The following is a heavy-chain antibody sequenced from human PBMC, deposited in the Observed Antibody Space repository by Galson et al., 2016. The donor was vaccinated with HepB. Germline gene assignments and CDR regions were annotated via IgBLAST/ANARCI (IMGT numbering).Heavy chain of an antibody. CDR3: ARDMSTVITAIDY. J-gene: IGHJ4*02. D-gene: IGHD4-11*01. Sequence: SLRLSCAASGFIFDDHAMHWVRQAPGKGPEWVSGIAWNSGRTAYADSVKGRFTISRDNANNSLHLQMNSLRVEDTAFYYCARDMSTVITAIDYWGQGTLVTVSS. CDR1: GFIFDDHA. V-gene: IGHV3-9*01. CDR2: IAWNSGRT.